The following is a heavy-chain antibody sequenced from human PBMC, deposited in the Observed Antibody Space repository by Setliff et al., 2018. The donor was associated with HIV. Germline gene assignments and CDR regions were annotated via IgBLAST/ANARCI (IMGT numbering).Heavy chain of an antibody. CDR3: ARDGGSSPSPVSDYYYYYMDV. D-gene: IGHD1-26*01. V-gene: IGHV3-30*04. CDR2: VSYGGTHT. CDR1: GFNFSSYA. Sequence: GSLRLSCAASGFNFSSYAMHWVRQAPGKGLEWVAVVSYGGTHTYYADSVKGRFTISRDNSKNTLYLQMNSLRAEDTAVYYCARDGGSSPSPVSDYYYYYMDVWGKGTTVTISS. J-gene: IGHJ6*03.